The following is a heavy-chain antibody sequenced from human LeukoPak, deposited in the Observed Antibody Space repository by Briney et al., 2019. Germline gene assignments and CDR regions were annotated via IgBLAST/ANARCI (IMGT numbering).Heavy chain of an antibody. V-gene: IGHV2-5*02. CDR3: AHRIAVVAATGGFDY. CDR1: GFSLSTTGVG. D-gene: IGHD2-15*01. CDR2: IYWDDDK. Sequence: SGPTLVKPTQTLTLTCTFSGFSLSTTGVGVGWIRQPPGKALEWHALIYWDDDKRYSPSLESRLTITKDTSKNQVVLTMTNMDPVDTATYYCAHRIAVVAATGGFDYWGQGTLVTVSS. J-gene: IGHJ4*02.